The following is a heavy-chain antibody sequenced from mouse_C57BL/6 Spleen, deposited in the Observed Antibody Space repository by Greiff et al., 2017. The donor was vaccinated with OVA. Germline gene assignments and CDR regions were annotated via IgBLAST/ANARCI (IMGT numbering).Heavy chain of an antibody. CDR3: ARAPFSTTVVDWYFDV. D-gene: IGHD1-1*01. CDR1: GYAFTNYL. Sequence: QVQLQQSGAELVRPGTSVKVSCKASGYAFTNYLIEWVKQRPGQGLEWIGVINPGSGGTNYNEKFKGKATLTADKSSSTAYMQLSSLTSEDSAVYFGARAPFSTTVVDWYFDVWGTGTTVTVSS. CDR2: INPGSGGT. V-gene: IGHV1-54*01. J-gene: IGHJ1*03.